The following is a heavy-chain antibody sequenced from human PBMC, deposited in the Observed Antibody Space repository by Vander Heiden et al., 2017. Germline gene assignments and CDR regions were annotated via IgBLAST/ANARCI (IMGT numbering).Heavy chain of an antibody. CDR3: ARDTGGGSSGY. J-gene: IGHJ4*02. V-gene: IGHV3-48*01. D-gene: IGHD6-19*01. Sequence: EVQLVESGGGLVQPGGFLRLSCAASGFTFSSYNMNWVRQAPGKGLEWVAYISSSRSTIYYADSVKGRFTISRDNAKNSLDLQMSSLRAEDTAVYYCARDTGGGSSGYWGQGTLVTVSS. CDR1: GFTFSSYN. CDR2: ISSSRSTI.